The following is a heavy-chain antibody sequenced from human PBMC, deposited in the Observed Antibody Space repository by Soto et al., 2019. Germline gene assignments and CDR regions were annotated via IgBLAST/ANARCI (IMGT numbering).Heavy chain of an antibody. CDR1: GFSLSTFGEG. Sequence: QITLEESGPTLVKPTQTLTLTCTFSGFSLSTFGEGVAWIRHPPGKALEWLALIYWDDDKRYGPSLKSRLTITEDTSKNQVVLTMTNMDPVDTATYYCAHRPSMAVVPGGIWIPEYHFDYWAQGTLVTVSS. CDR3: AHRPSMAVVPGGIWIPEYHFDY. V-gene: IGHV2-5*05. J-gene: IGHJ4*02. D-gene: IGHD2-2*01. CDR2: IYWDDDK.